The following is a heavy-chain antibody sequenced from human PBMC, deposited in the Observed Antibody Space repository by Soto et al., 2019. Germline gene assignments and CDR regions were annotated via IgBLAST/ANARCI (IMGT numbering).Heavy chain of an antibody. J-gene: IGHJ3*02. D-gene: IGHD4-17*01. CDR2: IYYSGST. CDR3: ASNDDYGDNRGAFDI. CDR1: GGSISSYY. Sequence: QVQLQESGPGLVKPSETLSLTCTVSGGSISSYYWSWIRQPPGKGLEWIGYIYYSGSTNYNPSLKSRGTISVDTSKNQFSLKLSSVTAADTAVYYCASNDDYGDNRGAFDIWGQGTMVTVSS. V-gene: IGHV4-59*01.